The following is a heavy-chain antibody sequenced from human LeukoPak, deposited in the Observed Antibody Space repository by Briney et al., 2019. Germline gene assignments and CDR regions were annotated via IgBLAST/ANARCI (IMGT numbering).Heavy chain of an antibody. D-gene: IGHD2-15*01. CDR3: ARVRVVVVVAASHDWFDP. Sequence: ASVKVSCKASGYTFTSYDINWVRQATGQGLEWMGWMNPNSGNTGYAQKFQGRVTMTRTTSISTGYMELSSLRSEDTGVYYCARVRVVVVVAASHDWFDPWGQGTLVTVSS. V-gene: IGHV1-8*01. CDR1: GYTFTSYD. CDR2: MNPNSGNT. J-gene: IGHJ5*02.